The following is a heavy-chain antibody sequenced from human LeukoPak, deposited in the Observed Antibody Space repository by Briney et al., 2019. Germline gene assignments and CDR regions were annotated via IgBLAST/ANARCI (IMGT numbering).Heavy chain of an antibody. D-gene: IGHD3-10*01. CDR3: ARGGTWFGELLLS. V-gene: IGHV1-46*01. CDR2: INPSGGST. CDR1: GYTFSSYY. Sequence: ASVMVSCRASGYTFSSYYMHWVRQAPGQGLEWMGIINPSGGSTSYAQKFQGRVTMTRDMSTSTVYMELSSLRSEDTAVYYCARGGTWFGELLLSWGQGALVTVSS. J-gene: IGHJ5*02.